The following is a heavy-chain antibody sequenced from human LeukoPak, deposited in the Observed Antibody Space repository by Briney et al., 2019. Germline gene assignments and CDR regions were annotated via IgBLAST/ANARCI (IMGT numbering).Heavy chain of an antibody. J-gene: IGHJ4*02. CDR3: ARVSGYDWESFYDY. D-gene: IGHD5-12*01. CDR1: GGSISSYY. Sequence: PSETPSLTCTVSGGSISSYYWSWIRQPPGKRLEWIGYIYYSGSTNCNPSLKSRVTISVDTSKNQFSLKLSSVTAADTAMYYCARVSGYDWESFYDYWGQGSLVTVSS. CDR2: IYYSGST. V-gene: IGHV4-59*01.